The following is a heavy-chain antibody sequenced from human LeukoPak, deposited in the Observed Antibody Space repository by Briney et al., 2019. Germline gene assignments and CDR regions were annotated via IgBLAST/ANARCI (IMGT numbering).Heavy chain of an antibody. CDR3: ARNYYDSSGYYYSLGY. J-gene: IGHJ4*02. V-gene: IGHV4-59*01. CDR2: IYYSGST. D-gene: IGHD3-22*01. Sequence: SETLSLTCTVSGGSISSYYWSWIRQPPGKGLEWIGYIYYSGSTNYNPSLKSRVTISVDTSKNQFSLKLSSVTAEDTAVYYCARNYYDSSGYYYSLGYWGQGTLVTVSS. CDR1: GGSISSYY.